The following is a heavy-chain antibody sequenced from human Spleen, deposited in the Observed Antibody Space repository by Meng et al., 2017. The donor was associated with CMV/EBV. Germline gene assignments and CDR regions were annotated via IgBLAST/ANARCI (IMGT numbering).Heavy chain of an antibody. Sequence: GGSLRLSCAASGFTFSDCYMSWIRQARGKGLEWVSYISGRGTTIYYADSVQGRFTISRDNTKNSLYLQMNSLRAEDTAMYYCVRDESRSGKVYDYWGQGTLVTVSS. J-gene: IGHJ4*02. CDR1: GFTFSDCY. CDR3: VRDESRSGKVYDY. V-gene: IGHV3-11*01. CDR2: ISGRGTTI. D-gene: IGHD3-3*01.